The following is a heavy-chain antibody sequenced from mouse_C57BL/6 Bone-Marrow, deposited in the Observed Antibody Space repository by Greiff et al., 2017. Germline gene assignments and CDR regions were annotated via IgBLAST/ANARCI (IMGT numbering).Heavy chain of an antibody. Sequence: EVQLVESGGGLVQPGGSLSLSCAASGFTFTDYYMSWVRQPPGKALEWLGFLRNKANGYTTEYSASVKGRFTISRDNSQSILYLQMNALRAEDSATYYCARYKGFYAMDYWGQGTSVTVSS. J-gene: IGHJ4*01. CDR1: GFTFTDYY. V-gene: IGHV7-3*01. D-gene: IGHD3-3*01. CDR3: ARYKGFYAMDY. CDR2: LRNKANGYTT.